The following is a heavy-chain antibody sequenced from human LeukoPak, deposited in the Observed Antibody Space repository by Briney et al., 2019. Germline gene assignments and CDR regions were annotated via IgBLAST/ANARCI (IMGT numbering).Heavy chain of an antibody. Sequence: ASVKVSCKVSGYTLTELSMHWVRQAPGQGLEWMGWISAYNGNTNYAQNLQGRVTMTMDTSTDTAYMELRSLRSDDTAVYYCARDRVYYDSSGYHDYWGQGTLVTVSS. J-gene: IGHJ4*02. CDR2: ISAYNGNT. CDR3: ARDRVYYDSSGYHDY. D-gene: IGHD3-22*01. V-gene: IGHV1-18*01. CDR1: GYTLTELS.